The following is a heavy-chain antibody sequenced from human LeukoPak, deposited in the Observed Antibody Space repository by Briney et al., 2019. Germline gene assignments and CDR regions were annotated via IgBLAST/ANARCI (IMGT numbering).Heavy chain of an antibody. J-gene: IGHJ4*02. D-gene: IGHD3-22*01. CDR1: GFTFSSYG. Sequence: LPGRSLRLSCAASGFTFSSYGMHWVRQAPGKGLEWVAVIWYDGSNKYYADSVKGRFTISRDNSKNTLYLQMNSLRAEDTAVYYCARDVDSSGFYFDYWGQGTLVTVSS. V-gene: IGHV3-33*01. CDR2: IWYDGSNK. CDR3: ARDVDSSGFYFDY.